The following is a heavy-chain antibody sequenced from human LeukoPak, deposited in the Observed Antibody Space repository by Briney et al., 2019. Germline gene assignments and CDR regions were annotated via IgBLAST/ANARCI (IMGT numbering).Heavy chain of an antibody. D-gene: IGHD1-26*01. CDR1: GFIFSSYG. CDR3: TRAMVREWEPNISDS. J-gene: IGHJ4*02. CDR2: VSGSGDST. Sequence: GGSLRLSCAASGFIFSSYGMSWVRQAPGKGLEWVSAVSGSGDSTSYADSVRGRFTISRDNSKNTLFLQMNSLRAEDTALYYCTRAMVREWEPNISDSWGQGTLVTVSS. V-gene: IGHV3-23*01.